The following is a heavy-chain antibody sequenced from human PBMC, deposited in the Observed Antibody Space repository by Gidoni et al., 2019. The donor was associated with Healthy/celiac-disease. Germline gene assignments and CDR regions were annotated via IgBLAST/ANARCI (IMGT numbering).Heavy chain of an antibody. D-gene: IGHD3-3*01. CDR2: ISSSSSYI. CDR3: ARAGGTIFGVVTTFDY. Sequence: EVQLVESGGGLVKPGGSLRLSCAASGFTFSSYSMNWVRQAPGKGLEWVSSISSSSSYIYYADSVKGRFTISRDNAKNSLYLQMNSLRAEDTAVYYCARAGGTIFGVVTTFDYWGQGTLVTVSS. J-gene: IGHJ4*02. V-gene: IGHV3-21*01. CDR1: GFTFSSYS.